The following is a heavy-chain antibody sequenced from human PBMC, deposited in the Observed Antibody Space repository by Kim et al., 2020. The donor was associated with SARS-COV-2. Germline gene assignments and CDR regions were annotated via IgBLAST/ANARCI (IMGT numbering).Heavy chain of an antibody. CDR1: GFTFSSYV. J-gene: IGHJ2*01. CDR2: ISGGGGNI. D-gene: IGHD2-15*01. Sequence: GGSLRLSCAASGFTFSSYVMRWVRQAPGKGLEWVAGISGGGGNIHYADSVKGRFTISRDNSRNTLYLQMTSLGAEDTATYYCAKDDGAYSWYSALWCPG. V-gene: IGHV3-23*01. CDR3: AKDDGAYSWYSAL.